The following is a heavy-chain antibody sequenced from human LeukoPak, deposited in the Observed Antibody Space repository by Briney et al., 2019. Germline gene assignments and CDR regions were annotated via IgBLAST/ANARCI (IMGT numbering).Heavy chain of an antibody. D-gene: IGHD1-26*01. CDR1: GGSISSYY. CDR3: ARATVGATTN. J-gene: IGHJ4*02. Sequence: PSETLSLTCTVSGGSISSYYWSWIRQPPGKGLEWIGYIYYSGSTNYNPSLKSRVTISVDTSKNQFSLKLSSVTAADTAVYYCARATVGATTNWGQGTLVTVSS. V-gene: IGHV4-59*01. CDR2: IYYSGST.